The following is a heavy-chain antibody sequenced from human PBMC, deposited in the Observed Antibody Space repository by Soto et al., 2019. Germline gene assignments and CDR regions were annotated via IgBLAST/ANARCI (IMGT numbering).Heavy chain of an antibody. CDR1: GFTFSSYR. V-gene: IGHV3-21*01. D-gene: IGHD4-17*01. CDR3: AGDLTTVTTVSFGTRGHFVL. CDR2: ISSSSSYI. Sequence: EVQLVESGGGLVKPGGSLRLSCAASGFTFSSYRMNWVRQAPGTGLAWVSSISSSSSYIYYADSVKGRFTISRDNAKNSLHLPMNSLGSSDTAVYYCAGDLTTVTTVSFGTRGHFVLWVQGTLVTVSS. J-gene: IGHJ4*02.